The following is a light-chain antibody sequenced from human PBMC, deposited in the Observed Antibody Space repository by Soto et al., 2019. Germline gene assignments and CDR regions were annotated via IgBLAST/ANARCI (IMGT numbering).Light chain of an antibody. V-gene: IGKV3-15*01. Sequence: EIVMTQSPATLSVSPGERVTLSCRASQSVNSNLAWYQQKPGQAPRLLIYGASTRATGIPARFSGSGSGTEFTLTISSLQSEDFAVYYCQQHNDWPLTFGGGTKVEIK. J-gene: IGKJ4*01. CDR3: QQHNDWPLT. CDR2: GAS. CDR1: QSVNSN.